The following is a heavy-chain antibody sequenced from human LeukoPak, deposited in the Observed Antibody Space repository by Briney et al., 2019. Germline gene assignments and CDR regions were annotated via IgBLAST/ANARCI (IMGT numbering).Heavy chain of an antibody. D-gene: IGHD3-10*01. CDR3: AGFYYGSGSYGEFDY. J-gene: IGHJ4*02. V-gene: IGHV3-48*01. CDR2: ISSSSSTI. CDR1: GFTFSSYS. Sequence: PGGSLRLSCAASGFTFSSYSMNWVRQAPGKGLEWVSYISSSSSTIYYADSVKGRFTISRDNAKNSLYLQMNSLRAEDTAVYYCAGFYYGSGSYGEFDYWGQGTLVTVSS.